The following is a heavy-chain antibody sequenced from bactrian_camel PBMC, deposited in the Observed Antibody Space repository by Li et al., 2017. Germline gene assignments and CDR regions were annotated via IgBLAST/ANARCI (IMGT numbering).Heavy chain of an antibody. V-gene: IGHV3S53*01. Sequence: QLVESGGGPVQTGGSLKLSCAASTYIFSICGMAWYRQAPGREAELVSSISQSGTTSYANDVKGRFIISRDYAEGTLYLQMNNLKSEDTAVYYCEACEEEYCRDGYCCQAPPRGQGTQVTVS. CDR1: TYIFSICG. J-gene: IGHJ4*01. CDR2: ISQSGTT. D-gene: IGHD1*01. CDR3: EACEEEYCRDGYCCQAPP.